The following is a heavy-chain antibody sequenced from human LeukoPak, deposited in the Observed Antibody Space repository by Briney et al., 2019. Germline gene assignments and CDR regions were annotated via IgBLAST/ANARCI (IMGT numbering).Heavy chain of an antibody. Sequence: GASVKVSCKACGYTFTAYYMYWVRQAPGQGLEWMGWINPNSGGTNYAQKFQGRVTMTRDTSISTAYMELSRLRSDDTAVYYCARATDTAMVTGWFDPWGQGTLVTVSS. V-gene: IGHV1-2*02. CDR1: GYTFTAYY. J-gene: IGHJ5*02. CDR3: ARATDTAMVTGWFDP. CDR2: INPNSGGT. D-gene: IGHD5-18*01.